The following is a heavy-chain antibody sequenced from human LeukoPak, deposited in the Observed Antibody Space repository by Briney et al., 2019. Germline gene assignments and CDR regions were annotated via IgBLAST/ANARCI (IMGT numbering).Heavy chain of an antibody. Sequence: SETLSLTCTVSGDSFSSHYWSWVRQPPGRGLEWIEYVSYIGSTNYNPSLKSRVTISVDTSKNQFSLKLSSVTAADTAVYYCARDPTTVTKGLDIWGQGTMVTVSS. J-gene: IGHJ3*02. D-gene: IGHD4-17*01. CDR3: ARDPTTVTKGLDI. CDR2: VSYIGST. CDR1: GDSFSSHY. V-gene: IGHV4-59*11.